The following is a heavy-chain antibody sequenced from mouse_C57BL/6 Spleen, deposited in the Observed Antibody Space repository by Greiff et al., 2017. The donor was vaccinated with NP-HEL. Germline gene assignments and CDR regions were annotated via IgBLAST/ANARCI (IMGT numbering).Heavy chain of an antibody. CDR3: TGEGLHNDGFAY. J-gene: IGHJ3*01. CDR1: GFTFSNYW. Sequence: DVMLVESGGGLVQPGGSMKLSCVASGFTFSNYWMNWVRQSPEKGLEWVAQIRLKSDNYATHYAESVKGRFTISRDDSKSSVYLQMNNLRAEDTGIYYCTGEGLHNDGFAYWGQGTLVTVSA. D-gene: IGHD2-13*01. CDR2: IRLKSDNYAT. V-gene: IGHV6-3*01.